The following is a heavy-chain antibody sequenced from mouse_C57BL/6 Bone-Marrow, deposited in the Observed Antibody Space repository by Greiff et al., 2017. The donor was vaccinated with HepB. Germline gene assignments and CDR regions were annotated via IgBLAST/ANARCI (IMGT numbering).Heavy chain of an antibody. Sequence: QVQLQQPGTELVKPGASVKLSCKASGYTFTSYWMHWVKQRPGQGLEWSGNINPSNGGTNYNAQIKSKATLTVDKSSSTAYMQLSSLTSEASAVYDCARWTNWERGAYWGQGTLVTVSA. CDR2: INPSNGGT. CDR1: GYTFTSYW. CDR3: ARWTNWERGAY. D-gene: IGHD4-1*01. J-gene: IGHJ3*01. V-gene: IGHV1-53*01.